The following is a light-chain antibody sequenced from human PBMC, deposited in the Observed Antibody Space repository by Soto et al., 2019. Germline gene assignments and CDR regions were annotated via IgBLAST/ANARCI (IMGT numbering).Light chain of an antibody. CDR3: QTWGTGIQV. J-gene: IGLJ2*01. CDR1: SGHSSYA. Sequence: QLVLTQSPSASASLGASVTLPCTLSSGHSSYAIAWHQQQPEKDPRYLMKLNSDGSHSKGDGIPDRFSGSSSGAERYLTISSLQSEEEADYYCQTWGTGIQVFGGGTKLTVL. V-gene: IGLV4-69*01. CDR2: LNSDGSH.